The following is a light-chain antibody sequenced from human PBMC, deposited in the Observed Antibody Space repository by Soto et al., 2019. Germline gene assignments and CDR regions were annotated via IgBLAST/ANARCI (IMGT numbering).Light chain of an antibody. J-gene: IGKJ1*01. V-gene: IGKV3-15*01. CDR2: GAS. Sequence: ETVMTQSPATLSVSPGERATHSCRASQTVGSNLAWYQQTPGRAPRLLIYGASTRATGIPARFSGGGSGTEFTLTISSLQSEDFAVYYCQQYNDWPRTFGQGTKVEI. CDR3: QQYNDWPRT. CDR1: QTVGSN.